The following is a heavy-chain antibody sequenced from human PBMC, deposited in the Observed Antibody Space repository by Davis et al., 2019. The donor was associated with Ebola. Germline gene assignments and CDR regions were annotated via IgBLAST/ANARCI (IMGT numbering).Heavy chain of an antibody. Sequence: SETLSLTCAVYGGSFSGYFWTWIRQPPGKGLEWIGEINHSGSTNYNPSLKSRVTMSVDTSKNQFSLKLSSVTAADTAVYYCARGGSGWYHRLDSWGRGTLVTVSS. D-gene: IGHD6-19*01. V-gene: IGHV4-34*01. CDR3: ARGGSGWYHRLDS. J-gene: IGHJ4*02. CDR2: INHSGST. CDR1: GGSFSGYF.